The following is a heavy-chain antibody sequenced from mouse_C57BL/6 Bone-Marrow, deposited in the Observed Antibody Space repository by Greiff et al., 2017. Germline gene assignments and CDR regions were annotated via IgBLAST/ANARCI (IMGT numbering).Heavy chain of an antibody. D-gene: IGHD3-1*01. CDR3: AIGFRGTQFDFDY. CDR2: IHPSDSDT. J-gene: IGHJ2*01. V-gene: IGHV1-74*01. CDR1: GYTFTSYW. Sequence: QVQLQQPGAELVKPGASVKVSCKASGYTFTSYWMHWVKQRPGQGLEWIGRIHPSDSDTNYNQQFKGKATLTVYKSSSTAYMQLSSLTAEDAAVYYCAIGFRGTQFDFDYWGQGTTLTVSS.